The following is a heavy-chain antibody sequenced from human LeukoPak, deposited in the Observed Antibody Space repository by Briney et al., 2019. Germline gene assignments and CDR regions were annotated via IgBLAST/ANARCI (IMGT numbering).Heavy chain of an antibody. V-gene: IGHV3-13*04. CDR1: GFXFSTYD. J-gene: IGHJ6*02. CDR2: INPAGDT. CDR3: ARGDCTGGSCSSMDV. D-gene: IGHD2-15*01. Sequence: GGSLRLSCSASGFXFSTYDIHWVRQAPGKGLEWVSGINPAGDTYYPGSLKGRFTISREDAKNSFYLQMNSLRAGDTAVYYCARGDCTGGSCSSMDVWGQGTTVTVSS.